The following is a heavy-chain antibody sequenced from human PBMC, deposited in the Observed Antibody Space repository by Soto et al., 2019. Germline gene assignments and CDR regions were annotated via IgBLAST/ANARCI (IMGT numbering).Heavy chain of an antibody. CDR2: ISYDGSNK. CDR3: AKDGPTVPV. V-gene: IGHV3-30*18. Sequence: GGSLRLSCAASGFTFSSYGMHWVRQAPGKGLEWVAVISYDGSNKYYADSVKGRFTISRDNSKNTLYLQMNSLRAEDTAVYYCAKDGPTVPVWGQGTTVTVSS. J-gene: IGHJ6*02. D-gene: IGHD4-17*01. CDR1: GFTFSSYG.